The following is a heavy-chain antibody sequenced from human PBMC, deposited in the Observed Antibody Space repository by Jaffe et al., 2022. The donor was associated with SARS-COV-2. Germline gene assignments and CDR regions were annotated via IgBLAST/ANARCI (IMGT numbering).Heavy chain of an antibody. CDR1: GYTFTSYG. D-gene: IGHD3-9*01. V-gene: IGHV1-18*01. Sequence: QVQLVQSGAEVKKPGASVKVSCKASGYTFTSYGISWVRQAPGQGLEWMGWISAYNGNTNYAQKLQGRVTMTTDTSTSTAYMELRSLRSDDTAVYYCARDSNGPTGYDPANYYYYGMDVWGQGTTVTVSS. CDR2: ISAYNGNT. CDR3: ARDSNGPTGYDPANYYYYGMDV. J-gene: IGHJ6*02.